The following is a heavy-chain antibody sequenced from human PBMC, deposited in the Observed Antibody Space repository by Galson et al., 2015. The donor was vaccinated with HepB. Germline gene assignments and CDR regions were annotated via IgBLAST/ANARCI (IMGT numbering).Heavy chain of an antibody. Sequence: SLRLSCAASGFIFSTYGVSWVRQAPRTGLVWVSTIDHTGFTTFYADSVKGRFTISRDDSKNTVHLQMSSLRGDDSAVYYCARWGSSGNLDYWGQGTLVTVSS. J-gene: IGHJ4*02. CDR1: GFIFSTYG. CDR2: IDHTGFTT. CDR3: ARWGSSGNLDY. D-gene: IGHD1-26*01. V-gene: IGHV3-23*01.